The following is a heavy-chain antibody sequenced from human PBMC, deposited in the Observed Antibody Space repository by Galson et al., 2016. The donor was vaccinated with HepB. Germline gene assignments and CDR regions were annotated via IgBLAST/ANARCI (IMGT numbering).Heavy chain of an antibody. V-gene: IGHV3-23*01. CDR3: AKDIRSSVTGWGKLDAFDV. CDR2: ISIRSDST. CDR1: GFTFNNYA. D-gene: IGHD3-16*01. Sequence: SLRLSCAASGFTFNNYALNWVRQAPGKGLEWVSAISIRSDSTFYADSVKGRFMIFRDNSKNTVYLQMNTLRVDDTATYYCAKDIRSSVTGWGKLDAFDVWGRGTMVTVSS. J-gene: IGHJ3*01.